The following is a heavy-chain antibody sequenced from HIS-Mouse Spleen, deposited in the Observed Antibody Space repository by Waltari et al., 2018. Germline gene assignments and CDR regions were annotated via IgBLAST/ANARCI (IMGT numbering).Heavy chain of an antibody. CDR3: ARGTTDFDY. CDR1: GFTFSSYA. V-gene: IGHV3-30-3*01. Sequence: QVQLVESGGGVVQPGRSLRLSCAASGFTFSSYAMHWVRQAPGKWREWAAVISDDGSNKDYADSVKGRFTISRDNSKNTLYLQMNSLRAEDTAVYYCARGTTDFDYWGQGTLVTVSS. J-gene: IGHJ4*02. CDR2: ISDDGSNK. D-gene: IGHD1-1*01.